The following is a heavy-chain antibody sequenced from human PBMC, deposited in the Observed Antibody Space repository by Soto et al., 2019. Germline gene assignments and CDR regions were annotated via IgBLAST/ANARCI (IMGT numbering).Heavy chain of an antibody. V-gene: IGHV1-69*13. CDR2: NIPIFGTA. Sequence: ASVKVSCKASGGTFSSYAISWVRQAPGQGLEWMGGNIPIFGTANYAQKFQGRVTITADESTSTAYMELSSLRSEDTAVYYCARRYPKGRPGIAAAGRLYYYYGMDVWGQGTTVTVS. CDR3: ARRYPKGRPGIAAAGRLYYYYGMDV. D-gene: IGHD6-13*01. J-gene: IGHJ6*02. CDR1: GGTFSSYA.